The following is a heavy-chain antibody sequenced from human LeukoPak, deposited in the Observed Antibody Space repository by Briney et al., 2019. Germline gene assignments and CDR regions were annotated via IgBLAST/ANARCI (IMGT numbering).Heavy chain of an antibody. CDR3: ARESILDYGDLDHFQH. Sequence: GASVKVSCKASGYTFTSYGISWVRQAPGQGLEWMGWISAYNGNTNYAQKLQGRVTMTTDTSTSTAYMELRSLRSDDTAVYYCARESILDYGDLDHFQHWGQGTLVTVSS. V-gene: IGHV1-18*01. CDR1: GYTFTSYG. D-gene: IGHD4-17*01. J-gene: IGHJ1*01. CDR2: ISAYNGNT.